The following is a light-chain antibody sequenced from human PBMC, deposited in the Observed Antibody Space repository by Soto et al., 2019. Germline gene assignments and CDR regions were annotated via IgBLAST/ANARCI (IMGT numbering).Light chain of an antibody. CDR1: PSVSGRN. Sequence: DIGLTQSPDILSLSPGERATLSCRASPSVSGRNVAWYQHRPGQPPRLLIYGAVHRATGIPERFTGSGSGTDFSLSISRLEPEDSAVYYCRQFVQSPRTFGQGTKVEIK. CDR3: RQFVQSPRT. CDR2: GAV. J-gene: IGKJ1*01. V-gene: IGKV3-20*01.